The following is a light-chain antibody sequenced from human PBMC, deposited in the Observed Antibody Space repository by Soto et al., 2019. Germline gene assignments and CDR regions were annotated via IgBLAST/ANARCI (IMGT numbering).Light chain of an antibody. CDR3: GTWDSSLSAGV. CDR1: SSNIGNNY. J-gene: IGLJ3*02. Sequence: QSVLTQPPSVSAAPGQKVTISCSGSSSNIGNNYVSWYQQLPGTAPKLLISENNQRPSGSPDRFSGSKSGTSATLDITGLQTGDEADYYCGTWDSSLSAGVFGGGTKLTVL. CDR2: ENN. V-gene: IGLV1-51*02.